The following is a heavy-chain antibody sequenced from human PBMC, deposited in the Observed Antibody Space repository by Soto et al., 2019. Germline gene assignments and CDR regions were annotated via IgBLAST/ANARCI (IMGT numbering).Heavy chain of an antibody. CDR1: GGSISSYY. J-gene: IGHJ5*02. Sequence: QVQLQESGPGLVKPSETLSLTCTVSGGSISSYYWSWIRQPPGKGLEWIGYIYYSGSTNYNPSPKSRVPISVDPSKNQFSLKLSSVTAADTAVYYCARRPPLPGAASWFDPWGQGTLVTVSS. CDR2: IYYSGST. D-gene: IGHD6-25*01. CDR3: ARRPPLPGAASWFDP. V-gene: IGHV4-59*08.